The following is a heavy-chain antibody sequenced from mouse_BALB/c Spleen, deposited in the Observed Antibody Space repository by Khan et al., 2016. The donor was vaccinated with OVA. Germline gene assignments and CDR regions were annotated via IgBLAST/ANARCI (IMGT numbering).Heavy chain of an antibody. J-gene: IGHJ2*01. CDR3: ARSGTISTVVVTDFDY. CDR2: IKYSGIT. D-gene: IGHD1-1*01. V-gene: IGHV3-2*02. Sequence: EVQLQESGPGLVKPSQSLSLTCTVTDYSITSDFAWNWIRQFPGNKLEWMGYIKYSGITSYTPSLKSRFSITRNTSKNQFFLQLSSVTTEDTATYYCARSGTISTVVVTDFDYWGQGTTLTVSS. CDR1: DYSITSDFA.